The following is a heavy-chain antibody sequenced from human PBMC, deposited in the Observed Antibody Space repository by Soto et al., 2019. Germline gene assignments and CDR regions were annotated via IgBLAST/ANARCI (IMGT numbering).Heavy chain of an antibody. V-gene: IGHV3-64D*06. CDR3: VKDQGGVVVVAAYFDY. CDR2: ISSNGGST. CDR1: GVTFSSYA. D-gene: IGHD2-15*01. J-gene: IGHJ4*02. Sequence: QPGGSLRLSCSASGVTFSSYAMHWVRQAPGKGLEYVSAISSNGGSTYYADSVKGRFTISRDNSKNTLYLQMSSLRAEDTAVYYCVKDQGGVVVVAAYFDYWGQGTLVSVSS.